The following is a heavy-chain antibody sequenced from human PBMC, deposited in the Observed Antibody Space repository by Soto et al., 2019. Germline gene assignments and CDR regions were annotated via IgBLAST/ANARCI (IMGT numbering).Heavy chain of an antibody. V-gene: IGHV1-8*01. CDR3: AKGVGSYYYRMAV. CDR2: MNPNSAKT. D-gene: IGHD6-25*01. CDR1: GYTFGNYD. J-gene: IGHJ6*02. Sequence: ASVKVSCKASGYTFGNYDINWVRQATVQGLEWMGWMNPNSAKTGYAHKFQGRVTMTRDTSTSTAYMELSSLGSDDTAVYYCAKGVGSYYYRMAVWGQGTTVTVSS.